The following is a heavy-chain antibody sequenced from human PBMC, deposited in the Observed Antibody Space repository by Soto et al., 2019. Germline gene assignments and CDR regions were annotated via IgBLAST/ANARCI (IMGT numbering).Heavy chain of an antibody. CDR1: GFTFSSYG. Sequence: QVQLVESGGGVVQPGRSLRLSCAASGFTFSSYGMHWVRQAPGKGLEWVAVISYDGSNKYYADSVKGRFTISRDNSKNTLYLQMNSLRAEDTAVYYCAKDRGRYRSGGSCYSLDYWGQGTLVTVSS. J-gene: IGHJ4*02. CDR2: ISYDGSNK. V-gene: IGHV3-30*18. D-gene: IGHD2-15*01. CDR3: AKDRGRYRSGGSCYSLDY.